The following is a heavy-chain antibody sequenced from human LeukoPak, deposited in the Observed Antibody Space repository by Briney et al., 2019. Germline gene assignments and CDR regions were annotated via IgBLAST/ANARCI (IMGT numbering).Heavy chain of an antibody. CDR1: GYTFTSYG. D-gene: IGHD3-22*01. CDR3: ARGRYYDSSGPDDY. V-gene: IGHV1-18*01. Sequence: VASVQVSFKASGYTFTSYGINWVRQAPGQGLAWMGWISAYNGNTNYAQKLQGRVTMTTDTSTSTAYMELRSLRSDDTAVYYCARGRYYDSSGPDDYWGQGTLVTVSS. J-gene: IGHJ4*02. CDR2: ISAYNGNT.